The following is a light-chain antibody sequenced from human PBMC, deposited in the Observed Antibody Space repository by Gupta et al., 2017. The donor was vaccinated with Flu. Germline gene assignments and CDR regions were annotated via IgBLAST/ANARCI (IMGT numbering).Light chain of an antibody. CDR1: QSISHW. V-gene: IGKV1-5*03. CDR2: KAS. CDR3: QQYNSYPLT. J-gene: IGKJ4*01. Sequence: DIHMTQSTSTLSASVGDGVTITCRASQSISHWLAWYQQKPGKAPNLLIYKASTLESGVPSRFSGSESGTEFTLTISSLQPDDFATYYCQQYNSYPLTFGGGTKVEIK.